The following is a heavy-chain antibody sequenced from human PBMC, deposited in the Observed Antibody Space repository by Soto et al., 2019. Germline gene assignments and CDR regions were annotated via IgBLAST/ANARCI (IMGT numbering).Heavy chain of an antibody. D-gene: IGHD3-16*01. Sequence: GGSLRLSCAASEFIFTNYWMHWVRQVPGERLVWVARISGDGATTTYVDSAKGRFTISKDNAKNTVYLQMNGLRTEDTAVYYCGRGSGPRGRPYWGQGITVTVSS. CDR3: GRGSGPRGRPY. CDR2: ISGDGATT. J-gene: IGHJ1*01. CDR1: EFIFTNYW. V-gene: IGHV3-74*01.